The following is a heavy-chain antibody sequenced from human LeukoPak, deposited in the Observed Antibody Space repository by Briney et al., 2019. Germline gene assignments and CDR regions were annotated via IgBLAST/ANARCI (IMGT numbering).Heavy chain of an antibody. CDR1: GGSISSGYY. J-gene: IGHJ5*02. Sequence: PSETLSLTCTVSGGSISSGYYWGWIRQPPGKGLEWIGSIYHSGSTYYNPSLKSRVTISVDTSKNQFSLKLSSVTAADTAVYYCARAAIVVVPAAISSWFDPWGQGTLVTVSS. V-gene: IGHV4-38-2*02. CDR3: ARAAIVVVPAAISSWFDP. D-gene: IGHD2-2*02. CDR2: IYHSGST.